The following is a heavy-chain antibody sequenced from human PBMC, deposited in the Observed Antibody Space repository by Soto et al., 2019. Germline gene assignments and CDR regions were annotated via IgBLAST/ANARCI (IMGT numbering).Heavy chain of an antibody. CDR3: ARSVLTGFGVVEYYFDY. D-gene: IGHD3-3*01. J-gene: IGHJ4*02. V-gene: IGHV4-30-2*01. CDR1: GGSISSGGYS. CDR2: IYHSGST. Sequence: PSETLSLTCAVSGGSISSGGYSWSWIRQPPGKGLEWIGYIYHSGSTYYNPSLKSRVTISVDRSKNQFSLKLSSVTAADTAVYYCARSVLTGFGVVEYYFDYWGQGTLVTVSS.